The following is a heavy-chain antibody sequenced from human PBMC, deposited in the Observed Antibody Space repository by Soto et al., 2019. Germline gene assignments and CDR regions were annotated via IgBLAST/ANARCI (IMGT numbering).Heavy chain of an antibody. Sequence: EVQLLESGGGLVQPGGSLRLSCAACGFTFSSYAMSYVHQAPGKGLEWVSAISGRGGSTYYADSVKSRFTISRYTSKNTLYLQMNSLRAKDTAVYYCAKEMGYSYGNFDYWGQGTPVTVSS. CDR3: AKEMGYSYGNFDY. J-gene: IGHJ4*02. D-gene: IGHD5-18*01. CDR2: ISGRGGST. V-gene: IGHV3-23*01. CDR1: GFTFSSYA.